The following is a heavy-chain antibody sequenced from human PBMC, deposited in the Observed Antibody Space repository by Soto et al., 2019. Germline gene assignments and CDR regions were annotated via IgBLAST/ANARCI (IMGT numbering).Heavy chain of an antibody. J-gene: IGHJ4*02. V-gene: IGHV4-30-2*01. CDR3: ARAGAAAGTVFDY. Sequence: SETLSLTCAVSGGSISSGGYSWSWIRQPPGKGLEWIGYIDHSGSTYYNPSLKSRVTISVDRSKNQFSLKLSSVTAADTAVYYCARAGAAAGTVFDYWGQGTLVTVSS. CDR2: IDHSGST. D-gene: IGHD6-13*01. CDR1: GGSISSGGYS.